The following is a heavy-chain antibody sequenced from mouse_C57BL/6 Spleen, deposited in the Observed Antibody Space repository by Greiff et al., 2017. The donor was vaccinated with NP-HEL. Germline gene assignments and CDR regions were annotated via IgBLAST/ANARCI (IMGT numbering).Heavy chain of an antibody. Sequence: VQLQQPGAELVKPGASVKLSCKASGYTFTSYWLQWVKQRPGQGLEWIGEIDPSASYTNYTQKFKGKATLTVDTSSSTAYMQLSSLTSEDSAVYYCARRAQFPQYYAMDYWGQGTSVTGSS. CDR2: IDPSASYT. J-gene: IGHJ4*01. CDR3: ARRAQFPQYYAMDY. D-gene: IGHD3-1*01. V-gene: IGHV1-50*01. CDR1: GYTFTSYW.